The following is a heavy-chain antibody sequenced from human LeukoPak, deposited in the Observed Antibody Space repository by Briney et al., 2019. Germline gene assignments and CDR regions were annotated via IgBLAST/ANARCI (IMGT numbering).Heavy chain of an antibody. CDR2: INPSGGST. J-gene: IGHJ6*02. V-gene: IGHV1-46*01. CDR1: GYTFTGYY. Sequence: ASVKVSCKASGYTFTGYYMHWVRQAPGQGLEWMGIINPSGGSTSYAQKFQGRVTMTRDTSTSTVYMELSSLRSEDTAVYYCARDFLPNYYNSSGGYGMDVWGQGTTVTVSS. CDR3: ARDFLPNYYNSSGGYGMDV. D-gene: IGHD3-22*01.